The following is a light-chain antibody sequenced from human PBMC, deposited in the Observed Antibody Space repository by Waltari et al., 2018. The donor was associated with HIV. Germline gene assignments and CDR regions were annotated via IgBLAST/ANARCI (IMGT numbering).Light chain of an antibody. CDR1: SPNLGATSD. V-gene: IGLV1-40*01. Sequence: QSVLTQPPSVSGAPGQRVTIPCTGSSPNLGATSDVHWYQQFPGTAPKLLIFGNSNRPSGVPDRFAGSRSGTSSSLAISGLQAEDEAHYYCQSFDSSLGGWVFGGGTKLTVL. J-gene: IGLJ3*02. CDR3: QSFDSSLGGWV. CDR2: GNS.